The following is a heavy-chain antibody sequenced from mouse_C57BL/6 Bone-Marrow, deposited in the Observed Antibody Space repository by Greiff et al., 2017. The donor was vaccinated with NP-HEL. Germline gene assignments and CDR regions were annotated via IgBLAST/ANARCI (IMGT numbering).Heavy chain of an antibody. CDR2: IYPSDSET. D-gene: IGHD1-3*01. V-gene: IGHV1-61*01. CDR1: GYTFTSYW. J-gene: IGHJ2*01. CDR3: AKWGGYERSYLDC. Sequence: VQLQQPGAELVRPGSSVKLSCKASGYTFTSYWMDWVKQRPGQGLEWIGNIYPSDSETHYNQKFKDKATLTVDKSSSTAYMQLSSLTSEDSAVCYCAKWGGYERSYLDCWGRASTLTVSS.